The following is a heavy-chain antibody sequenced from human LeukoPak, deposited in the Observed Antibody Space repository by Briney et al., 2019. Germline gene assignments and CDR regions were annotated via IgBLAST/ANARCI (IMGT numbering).Heavy chain of an antibody. CDR3: ATYRYHYYDSSGSEGYYFDY. CDR2: IYYSGST. J-gene: IGHJ4*02. Sequence: PSETLSLTCTVSGGSISGGGYYWSWIRQHPGKGLEWIGYIYYSGSTNYNPSLKSRVTISVDTSKNQFSLKLSSVTAADTAVYYCATYRYHYYDSSGSEGYYFDYWGQGTLVTVSS. D-gene: IGHD3-22*01. V-gene: IGHV4-31*03. CDR1: GGSISGGGYY.